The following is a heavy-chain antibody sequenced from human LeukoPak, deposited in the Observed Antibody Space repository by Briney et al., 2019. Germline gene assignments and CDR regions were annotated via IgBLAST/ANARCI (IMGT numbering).Heavy chain of an antibody. V-gene: IGHV3-21*01. CDR3: ATDGRSSGWYGFDY. CDR1: GFTFNSYS. D-gene: IGHD6-19*01. Sequence: GGSLRLSCAASGFTFNSYSMNWVRQAPGKGLEWVSSITSPVGRIYYADSLKGRITISRDNARSTLYLQMNSLRAEDTAVYYCATDGRSSGWYGFDYWGQGILVSVSS. CDR2: ITSPVGRI. J-gene: IGHJ4*02.